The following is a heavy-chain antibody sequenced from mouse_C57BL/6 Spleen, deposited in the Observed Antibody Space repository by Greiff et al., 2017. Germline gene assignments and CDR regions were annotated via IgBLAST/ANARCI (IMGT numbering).Heavy chain of an antibody. D-gene: IGHD4-1*01. V-gene: IGHV1-18*01. J-gene: IGHJ1*03. CDR3: ARANWDLNWYFDV. CDR2: INPNNGGT. Sequence: VQLQQSGPELVKPGASVKIPCKASGYTFTDYNMDWVKQSHGKSLEWIGDINPNNGGTIYNQKFKGKATLTVDKSSSTAYMELRSLTSEDTAVYYCARANWDLNWYFDVWGTGTTVTVSS. CDR1: GYTFTDYN.